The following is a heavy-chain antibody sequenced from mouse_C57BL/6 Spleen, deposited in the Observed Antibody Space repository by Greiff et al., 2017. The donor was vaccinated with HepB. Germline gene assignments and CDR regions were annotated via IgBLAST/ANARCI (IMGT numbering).Heavy chain of an antibody. CDR3: ARATLLRGAMDY. CDR2: IHPNSGST. D-gene: IGHD1-1*01. CDR1: GYTFTSYW. Sequence: VKLQQPGAELVKPGASVKLSCKASGYTFTSYWMHWVKQRPGQGLEWIGMIHPNSGSTNYNEKFKSKATLTVDKSSSTAYMQLSSLTSEDSAVYYCARATLLRGAMDYWGQGTSVTVSS. V-gene: IGHV1-64*01. J-gene: IGHJ4*01.